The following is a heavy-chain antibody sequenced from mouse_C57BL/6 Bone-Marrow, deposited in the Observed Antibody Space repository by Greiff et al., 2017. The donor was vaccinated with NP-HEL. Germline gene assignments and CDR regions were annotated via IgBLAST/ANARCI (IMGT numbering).Heavy chain of an antibody. V-gene: IGHV7-3*01. CDR3: ARWGIYYDYDGLAY. CDR2: IRNKANGYTT. J-gene: IGHJ3*01. CDR1: GFTFTDYY. D-gene: IGHD2-4*01. Sequence: EVKLMESGGGLVQPGGSLSLSCAASGFTFTDYYMSWVRQPPGTALEWLGFIRNKANGYTTEYSASVKGRFTISRDNSQSILYLQMNALRAEDSATYYCARWGIYYDYDGLAYWGQGTLVTVSA.